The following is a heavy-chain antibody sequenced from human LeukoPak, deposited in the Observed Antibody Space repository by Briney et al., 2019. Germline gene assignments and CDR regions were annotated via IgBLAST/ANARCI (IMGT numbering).Heavy chain of an antibody. CDR1: GFTFSDYY. Sequence: LRLSCAASGFTFSDYYMSWIRQPAGKGLEWIGRIYTSGSTNYSPSLKSRVTMSVDTSKNQFSLKLSSVTAADTAVYYCARDQDWGNYFDYWGQGTLVTVSS. CDR2: IYTSGST. D-gene: IGHD3-16*01. CDR3: ARDQDWGNYFDY. J-gene: IGHJ4*02. V-gene: IGHV4-4*07.